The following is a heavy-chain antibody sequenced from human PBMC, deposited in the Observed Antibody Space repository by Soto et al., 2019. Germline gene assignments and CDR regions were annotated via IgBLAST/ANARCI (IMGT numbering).Heavy chain of an antibody. V-gene: IGHV4-34*01. CDR2: INHSGST. Sequence: QVQLQQWGAGLLKPSETLSLTCAVYGGSFSGYYWSWIRQPPGKGLEWIGEINHSGSTNYNPSLKSRVTISVDTSKNQFSLKLSSVTAADTAVYYCASKGYCSGGSCYGDAFDIWGQGTMVTVSS. D-gene: IGHD2-15*01. CDR3: ASKGYCSGGSCYGDAFDI. J-gene: IGHJ3*02. CDR1: GGSFSGYY.